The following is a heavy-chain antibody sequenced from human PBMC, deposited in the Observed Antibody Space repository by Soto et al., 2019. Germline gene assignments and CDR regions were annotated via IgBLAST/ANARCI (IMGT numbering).Heavy chain of an antibody. CDR1: GGTFSSYS. V-gene: IGHV1-69*01. CDR2: IIPIFGTA. Sequence: QVQLVQSGAEVKKPGSSVKVSCKASGGTFSSYSINWVRQAPGQGLEWMGRIIPIFGTANSAQKFQGRVTLTADESTSTAHMELNSLRNEDTAVYYCARPFQSWPGGWYFDLWGRGTLVTVSS. D-gene: IGHD3-16*01. J-gene: IGHJ2*01. CDR3: ARPFQSWPGGWYFDL.